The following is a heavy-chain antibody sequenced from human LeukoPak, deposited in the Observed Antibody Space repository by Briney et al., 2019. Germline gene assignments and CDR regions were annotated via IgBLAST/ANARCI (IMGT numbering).Heavy chain of an antibody. CDR3: ARFPRYYYDSSGYFH. D-gene: IGHD3-22*01. CDR1: GVSISSSNSY. CDR2: IYYSGNT. V-gene: IGHV4-39*01. J-gene: IGHJ4*02. Sequence: PSETLSLTCTVSGVSISSSNSYWGWIRQPPGKGLEWIGSIYYSGNTYYNASLKSQVSISIDTSKNQFSLRLTSVTAADTAVYYCARFPRYYYDSSGYFHWGQGTLVTVSS.